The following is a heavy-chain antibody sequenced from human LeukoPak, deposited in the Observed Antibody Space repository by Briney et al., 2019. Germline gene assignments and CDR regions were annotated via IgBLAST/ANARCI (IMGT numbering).Heavy chain of an antibody. V-gene: IGHV4-59*01. CDR1: GGSISSYY. D-gene: IGHD1-26*01. CDR3: ARGGTVRNGMDV. J-gene: IGHJ6*02. CDR2: IYNSGST. Sequence: SETLSLTCTVSGGSISSYYWSWIRQPPGKGLEWIGYIYNSGSTSYNPSLKSRVTISVDTSKNQFSLKVSSVTAADTAVYYCARGGTVRNGMDVWGQGTTVTVSS.